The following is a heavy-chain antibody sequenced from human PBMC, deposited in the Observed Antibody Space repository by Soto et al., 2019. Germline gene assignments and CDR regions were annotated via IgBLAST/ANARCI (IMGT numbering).Heavy chain of an antibody. CDR3: AAEPRITGMGGYYYYGMDV. CDR2: IVVGSGNT. CDR1: GFTFTSSA. J-gene: IGHJ6*02. V-gene: IGHV1-58*01. Sequence: ASVKVSCKASGFTFTSSAVQWVRQARGQRLEWIGWIVVGSGNTNYAQKFQERVTITRDMSTSTAYMELSSLRSEDTAVYCCAAEPRITGMGGYYYYGMDVWGQGTTVTVSS. D-gene: IGHD1-20*01.